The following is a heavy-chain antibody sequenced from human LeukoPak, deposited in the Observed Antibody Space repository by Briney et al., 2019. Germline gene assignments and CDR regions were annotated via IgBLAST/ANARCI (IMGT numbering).Heavy chain of an antibody. V-gene: IGHV4-59*08. CDR3: ARLVAVTGTVDWFDP. J-gene: IGHJ5*02. Sequence: PSETLSITCTVSGGSISSYYWNWIRQPPGKGLEWIGYIYYSGSTNYNPSLKSRVTISVETSKNQFSLKLSSVTAADTAVYYCARLVAVTGTVDWFDPWGQGTVVTVSS. D-gene: IGHD2-21*02. CDR1: GGSISSYY. CDR2: IYYSGST.